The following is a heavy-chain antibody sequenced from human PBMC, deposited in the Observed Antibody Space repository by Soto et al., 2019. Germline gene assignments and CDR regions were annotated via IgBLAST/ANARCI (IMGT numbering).Heavy chain of an antibody. V-gene: IGHV4-59*01. J-gene: IGHJ6*02. Sequence: KASETLSLTCTVSGGSITSYYWSWIRQPPGRGLEWIGYIYYTGMTNHNPSLKSRVTISVDTSKNQFSLKLTSVTAADTAVYYCARAPLYYEDSCLLDSYHGMDVWGQGTAVTVSS. CDR1: GGSITSYY. D-gene: IGHD2-8*01. CDR2: IYYTGMT. CDR3: ARAPLYYEDSCLLDSYHGMDV.